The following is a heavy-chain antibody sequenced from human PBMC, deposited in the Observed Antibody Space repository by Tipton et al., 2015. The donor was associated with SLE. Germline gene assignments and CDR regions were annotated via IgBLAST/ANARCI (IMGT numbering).Heavy chain of an antibody. D-gene: IGHD3-10*01. V-gene: IGHV4-59*08. CDR2: IYYSGGT. Sequence: TLSLTCTVSGDSISSYYWNWIRQPPGKGLEWIGYIYYSGGTNYNPSLKSRVTISVDTSKNQFSLKLSSVTAADTAVYFCARQRLRLLSPLDAWGQGTTVIVSS. J-gene: IGHJ6*02. CDR1: GDSISSYY. CDR3: ARQRLRLLSPLDA.